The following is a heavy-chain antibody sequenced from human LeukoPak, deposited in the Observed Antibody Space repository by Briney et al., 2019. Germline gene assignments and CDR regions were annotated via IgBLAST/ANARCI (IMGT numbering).Heavy chain of an antibody. CDR2: ISGSGGST. CDR3: ARETYRYYDSSGYYYGKGGAFDI. J-gene: IGHJ3*02. V-gene: IGHV3-23*01. D-gene: IGHD3-22*01. CDR1: GFTITDNY. Sequence: GGSLRLSCAASGFTITDNYMSWVRQAPGKGLEWVSAISGSGGSTYYADSVKGRFTISRDNSKNTLYLQMNSLRAEDTAVYYCARETYRYYDSSGYYYGKGGAFDIWGQGTMVTVSS.